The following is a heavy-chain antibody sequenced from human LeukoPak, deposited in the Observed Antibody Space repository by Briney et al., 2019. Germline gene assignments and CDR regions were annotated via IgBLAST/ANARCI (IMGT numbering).Heavy chain of an antibody. CDR3: AREAYDSGSRYFDN. CDR2: IKQEGSEK. CDR1: GFTSSSYW. J-gene: IGHJ4*02. V-gene: IGHV3-7*01. Sequence: GGSLRLSCAASGFTSSSYWMSWVRQAPGKGLEWVANIKQEGSEKYYVDSVKGRFTISRDNAKNSLYLQSNSLRAEDTAVYYCAREAYDSGSRYFDNWGQGTLVTVSS. D-gene: IGHD3-10*01.